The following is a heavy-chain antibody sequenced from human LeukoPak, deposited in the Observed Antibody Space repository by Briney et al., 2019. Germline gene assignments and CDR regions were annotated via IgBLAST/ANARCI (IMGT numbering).Heavy chain of an antibody. CDR1: GFTFSNAW. J-gene: IGHJ4*02. CDR3: TTIDMIVVVITH. V-gene: IGHV3-15*01. CDR2: IKSKTDGGTT. Sequence: PGGSLRLSCAASGFTFSNAWMSWVRQAPGKGLEWVGRIKSKTDGGTTDYVAPVKGRFTISRDDSKNTLYLQMNSLKTEDTAVYYCTTIDMIVVVITHWGQGTLVTVSS. D-gene: IGHD3-22*01.